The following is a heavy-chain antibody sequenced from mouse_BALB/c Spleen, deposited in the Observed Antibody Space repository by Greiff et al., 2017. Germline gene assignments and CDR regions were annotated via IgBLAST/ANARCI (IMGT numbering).Heavy chain of an antibody. D-gene: IGHD2-1*01. CDR2: ISSGSSTI. J-gene: IGHJ4*01. CDR1: GFTFSSFG. V-gene: IGHV5-17*02. CDR3: ASGGNYVYAMDY. Sequence: EVNLVESGGGLVQPGGSRKLSCAASGFTFSSFGMHWVRQAPEKGLEWVAYISSGSSTIYYADTVKGRFTISRDNPKNTLFLQMTSLRSEDTAMYYCASGGNYVYAMDYWGQGTSVTVSS.